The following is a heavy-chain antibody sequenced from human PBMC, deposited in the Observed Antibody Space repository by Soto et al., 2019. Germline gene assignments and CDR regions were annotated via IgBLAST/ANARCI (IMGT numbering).Heavy chain of an antibody. Sequence: QVQLQESGPGLVKPSETLSLTCTVSGGSISSYYWSWIRQPPGKGLDYIGYIHYSGSTNYNPSLKSRVTISLDTSKNQFSLKLSSVTAADTAVYYWARHGLGLDYWGQGTLVTVSS. CDR2: IHYSGST. CDR1: GGSISSYY. V-gene: IGHV4-59*08. CDR3: ARHGLGLDY. J-gene: IGHJ4*02. D-gene: IGHD1-26*01.